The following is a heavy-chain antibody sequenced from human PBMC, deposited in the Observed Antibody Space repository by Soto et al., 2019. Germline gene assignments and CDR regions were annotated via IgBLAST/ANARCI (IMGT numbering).Heavy chain of an antibody. Sequence: ASVKVSCKASGYTFTNYAISWVRQAPGQGLEWMGWISGYNGNTSYAQKLEGRVTMSIDTSTSTAYMEVMGLRSDDTAVYYCARESRSYYSEITFWGQGTLVT. J-gene: IGHJ4*02. CDR1: GYTFTNYA. V-gene: IGHV1-18*01. CDR3: ARESRSYYSEITF. D-gene: IGHD1-26*01. CDR2: ISGYNGNT.